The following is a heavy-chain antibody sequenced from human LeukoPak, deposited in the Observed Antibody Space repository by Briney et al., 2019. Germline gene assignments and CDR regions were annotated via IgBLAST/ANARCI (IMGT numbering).Heavy chain of an antibody. Sequence: PGGSLRLSCAASGFTFSSYSMNWVRQAPGKGLEWVSYISSSSTIYYADSVKGRFTISRDNAKNSLYLQMNSLRAEDTAVYYCAIVAFWSGHWGQGTLVTVSS. CDR3: AIVAFWSGH. V-gene: IGHV3-48*01. CDR1: GFTFSSYS. CDR2: ISSSSTI. J-gene: IGHJ4*02. D-gene: IGHD3-3*01.